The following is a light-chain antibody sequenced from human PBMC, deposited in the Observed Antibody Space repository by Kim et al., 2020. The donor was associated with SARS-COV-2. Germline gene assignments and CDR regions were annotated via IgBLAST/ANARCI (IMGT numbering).Light chain of an antibody. Sequence: PGGTATLNCVSGTGAVTSDYHPNWFQQKPGQAPRSLIYQTNMKHSWTPSRFSGSVLGDKAALTLSDVQHEDEAEYYCLLFHGGAHVFGAGTKVTVL. CDR1: TGAVTSDYH. CDR3: LLFHGGAHV. V-gene: IGLV7-43*01. J-gene: IGLJ1*01. CDR2: QTN.